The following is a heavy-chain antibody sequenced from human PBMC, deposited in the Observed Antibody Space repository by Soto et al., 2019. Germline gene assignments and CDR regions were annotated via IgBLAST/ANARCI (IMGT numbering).Heavy chain of an antibody. Sequence: QLQLQESGPGLVKPSETLSLTCTVSGGSISSSSYYWGWIRQPPGKGLEWIGSIYYIGSTYYNPSLKRRVNISVDMSKNQSALKLSSATAADTAVYYCARPFRHCSSNSCRGDAYHIWGQGTMVTVSS. CDR3: ARPFRHCSSNSCRGDAYHI. V-gene: IGHV4-39*01. D-gene: IGHD2-2*01. J-gene: IGHJ3*02. CDR2: IYYIGST. CDR1: GGSISSSSYY.